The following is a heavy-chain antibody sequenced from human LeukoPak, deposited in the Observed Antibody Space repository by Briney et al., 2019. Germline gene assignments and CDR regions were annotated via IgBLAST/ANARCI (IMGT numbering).Heavy chain of an antibody. Sequence: ASETLSLTCTVSGGSISNYYWSWIRQPAGKGLEWIGRIHSSGSTNYNPSLKSRVTISVDKSKKQFSLRLSSVIAADTAVYFCARDRCEGYCTSFDSWGQGTLVTVSS. CDR1: GGSISNYY. D-gene: IGHD2-8*01. J-gene: IGHJ5*01. CDR2: IHSSGST. V-gene: IGHV4-4*07. CDR3: ARDRCEGYCTSFDS.